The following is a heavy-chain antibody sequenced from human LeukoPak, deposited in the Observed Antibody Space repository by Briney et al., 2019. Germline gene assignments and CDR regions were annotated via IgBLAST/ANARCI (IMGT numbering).Heavy chain of an antibody. Sequence: SGPTLVKPTQTLTLTCTFSGFSLNTGGLGVGWIRQPPGKALEWLALIHWDDDKRYSPSLKSRLTITKGTSKNLVVLTMTNMDPVDTATHYCAHIDSYDTEFDYWGQGTLVTVSS. CDR2: IHWDDDK. J-gene: IGHJ4*02. CDR3: AHIDSYDTEFDY. V-gene: IGHV2-5*02. D-gene: IGHD5-12*01. CDR1: GFSLNTGGLG.